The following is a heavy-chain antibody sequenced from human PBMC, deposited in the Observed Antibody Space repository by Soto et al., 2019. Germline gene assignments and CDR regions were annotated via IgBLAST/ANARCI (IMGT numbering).Heavy chain of an antibody. V-gene: IGHV1-8*01. CDR1: GYTFTSYD. D-gene: IGHD3-9*01. Sequence: GASVKVSCKASGYTFTSYDIHWVRQATGQGLEWMGWMNPNSGNTNYAQKFQGWVTMTRDTSISTAYMELSSLRSDDTAVYYCARTKLIQDYDILTGYYYYYYGMDVWGQGTTVTVSS. J-gene: IGHJ6*02. CDR3: ARTKLIQDYDILTGYYYYYYGMDV. CDR2: MNPNSGNT.